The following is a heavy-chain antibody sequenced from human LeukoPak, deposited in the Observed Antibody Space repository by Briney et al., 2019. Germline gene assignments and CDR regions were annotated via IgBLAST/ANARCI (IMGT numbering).Heavy chain of an antibody. CDR3: AKEFNRGLPDY. Sequence: PGGSLRLSCAASGFTFSSYAMHWVRQARGKGLEWVAVISYDGSNEYYADSVKGRFTISRDNSKNTLYLQMSSLRAEDTAVYYCAKEFNRGLPDYWGQGTLVTVPS. CDR1: GFTFSSYA. D-gene: IGHD2-21*01. V-gene: IGHV3-30*04. CDR2: ISYDGSNE. J-gene: IGHJ4*02.